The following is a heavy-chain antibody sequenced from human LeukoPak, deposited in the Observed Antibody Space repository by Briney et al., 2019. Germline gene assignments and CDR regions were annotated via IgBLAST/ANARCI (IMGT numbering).Heavy chain of an antibody. Sequence: SETLSLTCTVSGGSISSYYWSWIRQPPGKGLEWIGYIYYSGSTNYNPSLKSRVTISVDTSKDQFSLKLSSVTAADTAVYYCARDHTNWYFDLWGRGTLVTVSS. D-gene: IGHD2-2*01. J-gene: IGHJ2*01. CDR2: IYYSGST. CDR3: ARDHTNWYFDL. V-gene: IGHV4-59*01. CDR1: GGSISSYY.